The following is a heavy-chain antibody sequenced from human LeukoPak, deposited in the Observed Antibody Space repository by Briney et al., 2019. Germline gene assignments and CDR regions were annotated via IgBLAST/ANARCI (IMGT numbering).Heavy chain of an antibody. D-gene: IGHD3-22*01. Sequence: SVKVSCKASGGTLSSYAISWVRQAPGQGLEWMGGIIPIFGTANYAQKFQGRVTITADKSTSTAYMELSSLRSDDTAVYYCARDRGFITMIVVAKLGEPWFDPWGQGTLVTVSS. CDR3: ARDRGFITMIVVAKLGEPWFDP. CDR1: GGTLSSYA. V-gene: IGHV1-69*06. CDR2: IIPIFGTA. J-gene: IGHJ5*02.